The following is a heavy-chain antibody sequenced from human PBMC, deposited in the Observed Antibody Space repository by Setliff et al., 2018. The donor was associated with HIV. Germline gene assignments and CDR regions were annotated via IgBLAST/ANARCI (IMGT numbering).Heavy chain of an antibody. V-gene: IGHV1-18*01. CDR2: ISAYNGNT. CDR1: GYTFTNYG. Sequence: GASVKVSCKASGYTFTNYGISWVRQAPGQGLEWMGWISAYNGNTNYAQKLQGRVTITRDISASTAYMELSSLSSEDTAVYYCARDPNQVGAVAGPLDYWGQGTLVTVSS. D-gene: IGHD6-19*01. CDR3: ARDPNQVGAVAGPLDY. J-gene: IGHJ4*02.